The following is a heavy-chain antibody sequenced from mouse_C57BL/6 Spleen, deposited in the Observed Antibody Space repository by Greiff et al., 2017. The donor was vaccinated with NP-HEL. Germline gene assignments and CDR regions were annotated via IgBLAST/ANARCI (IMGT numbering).Heavy chain of an antibody. CDR2: INPSSGYT. V-gene: IGHV1-7*01. J-gene: IGHJ1*03. Sequence: VQLQQSGAELAKPGASVKLSCKASGYTFTSYWMHWVKQRPGQGLEWIGYINPSSGYTKYNQKFKDTATLTADKSSSTAYMQLSSLTYDDSAVYDCGRDYYGSSDFDVWGTGTTVTGSS. CDR1: GYTFTSYW. D-gene: IGHD1-1*01. CDR3: GRDYYGSSDFDV.